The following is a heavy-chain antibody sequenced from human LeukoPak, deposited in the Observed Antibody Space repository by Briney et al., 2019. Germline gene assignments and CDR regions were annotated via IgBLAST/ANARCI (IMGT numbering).Heavy chain of an antibody. V-gene: IGHV3-48*01. CDR1: GFTFSSYN. CDR2: ISSSSSTV. D-gene: IGHD6-6*01. J-gene: IGHJ6*02. CDR3: DVRVAARLFGYYYGMDV. Sequence: PGGSLRLSCAASGFTFSSYNMNWVRQAPGKGLEWVSYISSSSSTVYYADSVKGRFTISRDNAKNSLYLQMNSLRAEDTAVYARDVRVAARLFGYYYGMDVWGQGTAVTVSS.